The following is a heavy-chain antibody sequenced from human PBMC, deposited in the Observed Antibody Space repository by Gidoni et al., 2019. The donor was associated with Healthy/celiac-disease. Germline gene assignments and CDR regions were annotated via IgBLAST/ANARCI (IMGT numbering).Heavy chain of an antibody. V-gene: IGHV3-9*01. J-gene: IGHJ4*02. CDR1: GFTFDDYA. CDR3: AKDHYSNQAGVFDY. Sequence: EVQLVESGGGLVQPGRSLRLSCAASGFTFDDYAMHWVRQAPGKGLEWVSGISWNSGSIGYADSVKGRFTISRDNAKNSLYLQMNSLRAEDTALYYCAKDHYSNQAGVFDYWGQGTLVTVSS. CDR2: ISWNSGSI. D-gene: IGHD4-4*01.